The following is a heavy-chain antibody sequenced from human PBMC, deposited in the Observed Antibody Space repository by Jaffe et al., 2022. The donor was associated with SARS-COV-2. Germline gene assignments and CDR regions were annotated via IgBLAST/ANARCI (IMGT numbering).Heavy chain of an antibody. V-gene: IGHV3-48*02. CDR1: GFTFSSYS. CDR3: ARVRAWTGFGELLVLGNYYYGMDV. CDR2: ISSSSSTI. Sequence: EVQLVESGGGLVQPGGSLRLSCAASGFTFSSYSMNWVRQAPGKGLEWVSYISSSSSTIYYADSVKGRFTISRDNAKNSLYLQMNSLRDEDTAVYYCARVRAWTGFGELLVLGNYYYGMDVWGQGTTVTVSS. D-gene: IGHD3-10*01. J-gene: IGHJ6*02.